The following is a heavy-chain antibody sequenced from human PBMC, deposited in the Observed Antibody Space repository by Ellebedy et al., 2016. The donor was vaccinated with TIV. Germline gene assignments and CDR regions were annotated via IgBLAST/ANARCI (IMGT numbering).Heavy chain of an antibody. D-gene: IGHD1-26*01. CDR3: ARDMVQGMVARYLWFDY. CDR2: ISAYTGNT. J-gene: IGHJ4*02. V-gene: IGHV1-18*01. CDR1: GYTFSSYI. Sequence: ASVKVSCKTSGYTFSSYIYSWVRQAPGQGLEWMGWISAYTGNTNYAQKFQGRVTMTTDTSTSTAYMELRSLRSDDTAVYYCARDMVQGMVARYLWFDYWGQGTLVTVSS.